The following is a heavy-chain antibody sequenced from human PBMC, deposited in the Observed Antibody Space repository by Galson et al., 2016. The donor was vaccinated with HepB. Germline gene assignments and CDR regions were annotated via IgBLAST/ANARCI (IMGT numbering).Heavy chain of an antibody. D-gene: IGHD2-8*01. CDR3: ARDTYGAFDP. CDR2: ISPRGTDT. CDR1: GFNFNIYA. J-gene: IGHJ5*02. Sequence: SGFNFNIYAMAWVRQAPGKGLQWVSAISPRGTDTYYADSVMGRFSVSRDNSKTTVYLQMDSLRAEDTAVYYCARDTYGAFDPWGQGALVTVSS. V-gene: IGHV3-23*01.